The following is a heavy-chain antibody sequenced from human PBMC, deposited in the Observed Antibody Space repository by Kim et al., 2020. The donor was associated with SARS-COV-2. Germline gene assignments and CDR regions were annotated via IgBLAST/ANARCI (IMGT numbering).Heavy chain of an antibody. CDR2: IWYDGSNK. V-gene: IGHV3-33*06. D-gene: IGHD2-15*01. J-gene: IGHJ4*02. CDR3: AKERRKYCSGGSCHLEY. Sequence: GGSLRLSCAASRFTFSSYGLHLVRQAPGKGLEWVAVIWYDGSNKYHADSLKGRFTISRDNSKNTLYLQMNNLRAEDTAVYYCAKERRKYCSGGSCHLEYWGQGTLVTVSS. CDR1: RFTFSSYG.